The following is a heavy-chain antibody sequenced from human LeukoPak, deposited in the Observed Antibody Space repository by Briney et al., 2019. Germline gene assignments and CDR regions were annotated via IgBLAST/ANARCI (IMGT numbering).Heavy chain of an antibody. CDR3: ARDLSHTFDY. J-gene: IGHJ4*02. V-gene: IGHV3-74*01. CDR2: INSDGTYT. Sequence: GGSLRLSCAASGFVFSSSGMLWVRQAPGKGLVWVSRINSDGTYTSYADSVKGRFTISRDNAKNTLYLQMNSLRAEDTAVYYCARDLSHTFDYWGKGTLVTVSS. CDR1: GFVFSSSG.